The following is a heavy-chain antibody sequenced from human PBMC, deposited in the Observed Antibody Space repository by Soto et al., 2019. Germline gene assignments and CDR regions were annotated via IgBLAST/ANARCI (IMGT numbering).Heavy chain of an antibody. J-gene: IGHJ3*02. CDR2: IGTAGET. CDR1: GFTFSSYD. CDR3: ERGACYCWSGTAFDI. V-gene: IGHV3-13*01. Sequence: EVQRVESGGGLVQPGGALRLSCAASGFTFSSYDMHWVRQATGKGLEWVSAIGTAGETYYPGSVKGRFTLSRDNAKISLYLQMNSLRAGDTAVYYCERGACYCWSGTAFDIWGQGTMVTVSS. D-gene: IGHD3-3*01.